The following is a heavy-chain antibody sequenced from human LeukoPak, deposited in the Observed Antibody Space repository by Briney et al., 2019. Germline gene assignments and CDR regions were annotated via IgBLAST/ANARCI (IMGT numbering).Heavy chain of an antibody. V-gene: IGHV3-23*01. D-gene: IGHD3-10*01. J-gene: IGHJ6*02. CDR1: GFTFSSYA. CDR3: AREITRSFYGMDV. Sequence: QSGGSLRLSCAASGFTFSSYAMSWVRQAPGKGLEWVSAISGSGGSTYYADSVKGRFTISRDNAKNSLYLQMNSLRAEDTAVYYCAREITRSFYGMDVWGQGTTVTVSS. CDR2: ISGSGGST.